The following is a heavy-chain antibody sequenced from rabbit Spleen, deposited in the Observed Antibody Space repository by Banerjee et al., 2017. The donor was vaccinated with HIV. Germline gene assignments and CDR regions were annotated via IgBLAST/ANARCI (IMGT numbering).Heavy chain of an antibody. J-gene: IGHJ4*01. CDR2: INIVTYKA. D-gene: IGHD1-1*01. CDR3: ARDLVGVIGWNFYL. CDR1: GFSFSDRDV. Sequence: QEQLVESGGGLVKPEGSLTLTCKASGFSFSDRDVMCWVRQAPGKGLEWIACINIVTYKAVYATWAKGRFTISRTSSTTVTLRMTSLTAADRAAYFCARDLVGVIGWNFYLWGQGTLVTVS. V-gene: IGHV1S45*01.